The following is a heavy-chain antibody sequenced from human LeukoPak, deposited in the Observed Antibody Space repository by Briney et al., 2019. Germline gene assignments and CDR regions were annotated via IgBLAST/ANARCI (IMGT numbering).Heavy chain of an antibody. V-gene: IGHV1-69*04. Sequence: SVKVSCKASGGTFSSYTISWVRHARGQGREWMDRIIPILGIANYAQKFRGRVTITADKSTTTAYMELRSLRSEDTAVYYCARDSKYYDFWSGNSYNWFDPWGQGTLVTVSS. CDR1: GGTFSSYT. CDR3: ARDSKYYDFWSGNSYNWFDP. CDR2: IIPILGIA. D-gene: IGHD3-3*01. J-gene: IGHJ5*02.